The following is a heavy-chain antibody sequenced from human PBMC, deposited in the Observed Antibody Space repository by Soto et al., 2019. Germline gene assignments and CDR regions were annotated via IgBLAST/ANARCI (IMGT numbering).Heavy chain of an antibody. D-gene: IGHD2-15*01. Sequence: GGSLRLSCISSGFTFRTYTMNWVRQAPGKGLEWVSGIRGFSPYTFYAESVKGRFTTSRDNAKNSLYLQMNSLRAEDTAVYYCARDRGYDAHDYYYNAMDVWGQGTTVTV. CDR1: GFTFRTYT. V-gene: IGHV3-21*01. CDR3: ARDRGYDAHDYYYNAMDV. CDR2: IRGFSPYT. J-gene: IGHJ6*02.